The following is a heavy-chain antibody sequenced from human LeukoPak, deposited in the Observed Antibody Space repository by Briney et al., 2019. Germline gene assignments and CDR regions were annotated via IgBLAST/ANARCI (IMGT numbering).Heavy chain of an antibody. Sequence: SETLSLTCTVSGGSISSYYWSWIRQPPGKGLEWIGYIYYSGSTNYNPSLKSRVTISVDTSKDQFSLKLSSVATADTAVYYCVRGLMMAVAGRGEFHYWGQGTLVTVSS. CDR2: IYYSGST. J-gene: IGHJ4*02. V-gene: IGHV4-59*01. CDR1: GGSISSYY. CDR3: VRGLMMAVAGRGEFHY. D-gene: IGHD6-13*01.